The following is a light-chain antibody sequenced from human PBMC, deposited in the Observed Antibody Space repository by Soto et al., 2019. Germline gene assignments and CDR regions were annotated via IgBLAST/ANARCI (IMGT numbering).Light chain of an antibody. CDR2: EDS. CDR1: SSDVGSYNL. CDR3: CSYAGSGTYV. J-gene: IGLJ1*01. V-gene: IGLV2-23*01. Sequence: QSVLTQPASVSGSPGRSITISCTGTSSDVGSYNLVSWYQQHPGKAPKLIIYEDSKRPSGVSNRFSGSKSGNTASLTISGLQAEDEADYYCCSYAGSGTYVFGTGTKVTAL.